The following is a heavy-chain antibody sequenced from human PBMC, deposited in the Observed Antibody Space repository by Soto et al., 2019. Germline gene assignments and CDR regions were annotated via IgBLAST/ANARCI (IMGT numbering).Heavy chain of an antibody. Sequence: GGSLRLSCVGSGLSLSNIWTSWVRQAPGKGLEWVANIKQGGTETYYVDSVKGRFTISKDHAKNSLYLQMNSLRVEDTALYYCASLDTARVETAGYWSQGTLVTVS. CDR1: GLSLSNIW. CDR3: ASLDTARVETAGY. J-gene: IGHJ4*02. D-gene: IGHD5-18*01. V-gene: IGHV3-7*01. CDR2: IKQGGTET.